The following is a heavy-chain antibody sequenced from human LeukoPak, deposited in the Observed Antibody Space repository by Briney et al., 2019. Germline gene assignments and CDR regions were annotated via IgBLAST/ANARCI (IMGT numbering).Heavy chain of an antibody. Sequence: GGSLRLSCAASGFTFSSYAMSWVRQAPGKGLEWVSSISGSGGSAYYTDSVKGRFTISRDNSKNTLYLQMNSLRAEDTAVYYCAKPQRGIAAAKGVFDIWGQGTMVTVSS. CDR1: GFTFSSYA. CDR2: ISGSGGSA. D-gene: IGHD6-13*01. V-gene: IGHV3-23*01. CDR3: AKPQRGIAAAKGVFDI. J-gene: IGHJ3*02.